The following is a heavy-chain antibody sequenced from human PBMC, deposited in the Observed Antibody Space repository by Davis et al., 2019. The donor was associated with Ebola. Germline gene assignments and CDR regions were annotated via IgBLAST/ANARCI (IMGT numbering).Heavy chain of an antibody. D-gene: IGHD2-15*01. CDR3: ARVGGSCYGY. CDR1: GFTFSHYW. V-gene: IGHV3-7*01. Sequence: PGGSLRLSCAVSGFTFSHYWMSWVRQAPGKGLEWVANIDQDGSDKYYVDSVKGRFTISRDNAKNSLSLEMNSLRAEDTAVYYCARVGGSCYGYWGQGALVSVSS. J-gene: IGHJ4*02. CDR2: IDQDGSDK.